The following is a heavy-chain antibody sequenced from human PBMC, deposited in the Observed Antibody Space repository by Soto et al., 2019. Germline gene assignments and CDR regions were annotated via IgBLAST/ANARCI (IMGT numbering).Heavy chain of an antibody. D-gene: IGHD3-22*01. V-gene: IGHV1-69*13. CDR1: GGTFSSYA. Sequence: SVKVSCKASGGTFSSYAISWVRQAPGQGLEWMGGIIPIFGTTNYAQKFQGRVTITADESTSTAYMELSSLRSEDKAVYYCARATLNYYDSSGYYNFPFNYWGQGTLGAVSS. CDR2: IIPIFGTT. CDR3: ARATLNYYDSSGYYNFPFNY. J-gene: IGHJ4*02.